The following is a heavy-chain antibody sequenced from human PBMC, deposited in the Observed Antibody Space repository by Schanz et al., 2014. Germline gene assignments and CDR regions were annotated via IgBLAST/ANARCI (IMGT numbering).Heavy chain of an antibody. CDR1: GYTFTDHY. Sequence: QVQLVQSGAEVKKPGASVKVSCKASGYTFTDHYMHWVREAPGQGPEWMGRINPSTGGINYAQKFLGRVTMTRDTSISTAYMELSRLRSDDTAVYYCARDPYPIGAMVSRCLAYWGQGTLVTVSS. D-gene: IGHD5-18*01. CDR3: ARDPYPIGAMVSRCLAY. J-gene: IGHJ4*02. V-gene: IGHV1-2*06. CDR2: INPSTGGI.